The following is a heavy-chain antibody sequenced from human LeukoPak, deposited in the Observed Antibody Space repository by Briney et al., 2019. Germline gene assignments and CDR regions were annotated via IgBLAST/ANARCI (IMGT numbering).Heavy chain of an antibody. J-gene: IGHJ4*02. CDR2: TYYRSKWYN. V-gene: IGHV6-1*01. D-gene: IGHD3-10*01. CDR3: ARGIGELYYFDY. CDR1: GDSVSSNSAA. Sequence: SQTLSLTCAISGDSVSSNSAAWIWIRQSPSRGLECLGRTYYRSKWYNDYAVSVKSRITINPDTSKNQFSLQLNSVTPEDTAVYYCARGIGELYYFDYWGQGTLVTVSS.